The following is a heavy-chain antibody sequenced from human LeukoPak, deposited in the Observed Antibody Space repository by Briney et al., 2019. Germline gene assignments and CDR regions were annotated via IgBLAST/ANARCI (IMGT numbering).Heavy chain of an antibody. CDR1: GFTFSSYG. CDR3: EISPSAAAIGY. J-gene: IGHJ4*02. Sequence: GGSLRLSCAASGFTFSSYGMSWVRQAPGKGLEWVSAISGSGSSTYYADSVKGRFTISRDNSRNTLFLQMSSLRAEDTAVYYCEISPSAAAIGYWGQGTLVIVSS. D-gene: IGHD2-2*01. V-gene: IGHV3-23*01. CDR2: ISGSGSST.